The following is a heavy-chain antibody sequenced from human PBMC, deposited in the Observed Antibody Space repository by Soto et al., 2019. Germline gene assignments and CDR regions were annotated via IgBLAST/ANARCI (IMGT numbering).Heavy chain of an antibody. V-gene: IGHV4-59*01. CDR3: ARVPMYYDILTGYSDYYYYGMDV. D-gene: IGHD3-9*01. CDR1: GGSISNYY. J-gene: IGHJ6*02. CDR2: MYYSGRT. Sequence: SETLSLTCIVAGGSISNYYWSWIRQPPGKGLEWIGYMYYSGRTNYNPSLKSRVTISVDTSKNQFSLKLSSVTAADTAVYYCARVPMYYDILTGYSDYYYYGMDVWGQGTTVTVSS.